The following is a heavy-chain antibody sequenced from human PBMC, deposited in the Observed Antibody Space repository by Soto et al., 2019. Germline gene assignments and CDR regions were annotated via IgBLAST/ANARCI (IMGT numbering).Heavy chain of an antibody. CDR3: ARVTLKAGNWFDP. Sequence: ASVKVSCKASGYTFTDYFIHWVRQAPGQGFEWMGWINPNSRGTTHAPKFQGRVTMTRDTSNSTAYMELRELRSDDTAVYYCARVTLKAGNWFDPWGQGTLVTVSS. CDR1: GYTFTDYF. CDR2: INPNSRGT. V-gene: IGHV1-2*02. J-gene: IGHJ5*02.